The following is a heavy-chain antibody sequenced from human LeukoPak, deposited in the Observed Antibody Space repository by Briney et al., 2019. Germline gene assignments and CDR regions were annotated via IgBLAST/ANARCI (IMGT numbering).Heavy chain of an antibody. CDR1: GYTFTGYY. D-gene: IGHD2-15*01. CDR2: INPNSGDT. V-gene: IGHV1-2*02. Sequence: ASVKVSCKASGYTFTGYYMHWVRQAPGQGLGWMGWINPNSGDTNYAQKFQGRVTMTRDTSLSTAYMELSRLRSADTAVYYCARTFVVYCSGGSCSSASHFDYWGQGTLVTVSS. CDR3: ARTFVVYCSGGSCSSASHFDY. J-gene: IGHJ4*02.